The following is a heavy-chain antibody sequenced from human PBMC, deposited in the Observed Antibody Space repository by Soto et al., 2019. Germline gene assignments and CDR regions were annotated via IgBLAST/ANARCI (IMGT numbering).Heavy chain of an antibody. Sequence: ASLKVSCKASGCTFTSYYMHWVRQAPGQGLEWMGIINPSGGSTSYAQKFQGRVTMTRDTSTSTVYMELNSLRSEDTAVYYCARERSGSIAAFDPWGQGTLVTVSS. CDR3: ARERSGSIAAFDP. CDR2: INPSGGST. J-gene: IGHJ5*02. CDR1: GCTFTSYY. V-gene: IGHV1-46*03. D-gene: IGHD6-6*01.